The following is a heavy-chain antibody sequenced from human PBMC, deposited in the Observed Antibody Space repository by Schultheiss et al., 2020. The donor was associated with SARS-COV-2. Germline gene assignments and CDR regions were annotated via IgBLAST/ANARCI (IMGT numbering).Heavy chain of an antibody. CDR1: GYTFTSYG. CDR2: INPNSGGT. CDR3: ARDLYDGIQLWAGHAWFDP. J-gene: IGHJ5*02. D-gene: IGHD5-18*01. V-gene: IGHV1-18*01. Sequence: ASVKVSCKASGYTFTSYGISWVRQAPGQGLEWMGRINPNSGGTNYAQKFQGRVTMTRDTSTSTAYMELRSLRSDDTAVYYCARDLYDGIQLWAGHAWFDPWGQGTLVTVSS.